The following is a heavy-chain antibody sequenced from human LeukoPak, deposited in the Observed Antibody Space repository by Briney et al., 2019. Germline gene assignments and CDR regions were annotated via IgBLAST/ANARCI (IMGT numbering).Heavy chain of an antibody. Sequence: GGSLRLSCAASGFTFSTDWMHWVRQAPGQGLVWVSRIKSDGSARTYADFVKGRFTVSRDNAKNTLYLQMSSLRAEDTAMYFCARVGGRGSIGGDCWGQGTLVTVSS. CDR3: ARVGGRGSIGGDC. D-gene: IGHD3-10*01. CDR1: GFTFSTDW. V-gene: IGHV3-74*03. CDR2: IKSDGSAR. J-gene: IGHJ4*02.